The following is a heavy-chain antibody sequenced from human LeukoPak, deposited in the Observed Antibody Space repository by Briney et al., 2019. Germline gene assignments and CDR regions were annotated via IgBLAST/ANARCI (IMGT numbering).Heavy chain of an antibody. CDR2: ISGSGGST. CDR3: AKGSDIVATIITLDY. Sequence: PGGSLRLSCAGSGFTFSSYAMSWVRQAPGKGLEWVSTISGSGGSTYYADSVKGRFTISRDNSKNTLHLQMNSLRAEDTAVYYCAKGSDIVATIITLDYWGQGTLATVSP. J-gene: IGHJ4*02. V-gene: IGHV3-23*01. D-gene: IGHD5-12*01. CDR1: GFTFSSYA.